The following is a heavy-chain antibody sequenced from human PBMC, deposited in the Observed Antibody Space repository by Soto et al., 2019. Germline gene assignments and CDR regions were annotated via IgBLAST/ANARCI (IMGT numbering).Heavy chain of an antibody. J-gene: IGHJ6*02. D-gene: IGHD3-10*01. CDR3: ARGSLMVRGVPVGMDV. V-gene: IGHV1-69*02. CDR2: IIPILGIA. Sequence: ASVKVSCKASGGTFSSYTISWVRQAPGQGLEWMGRIIPILGIASYAQKFQGRVTITADKSTSTAYMELSSLRSEDTAVYYCARGSLMVRGVPVGMDVWGQGTTVTVSS. CDR1: GGTFSSYT.